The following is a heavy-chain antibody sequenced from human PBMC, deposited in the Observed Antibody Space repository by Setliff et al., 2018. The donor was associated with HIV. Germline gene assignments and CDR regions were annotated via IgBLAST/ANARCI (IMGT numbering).Heavy chain of an antibody. CDR1: GYSFTTYW. CDR2: IHPGDSDT. CDR3: ARRGISGWQSHGFDI. J-gene: IGHJ3*02. Sequence: PGESLTISCRGFGYSFTTYWIGWVRQVPGKGLEWMGIIHPGDSDTTYSPSFQGQVTISVDKSINTAYLQWSSLKASDTAMYYCARRGISGWQSHGFDIWGQGTMVTVS. V-gene: IGHV5-51*01. D-gene: IGHD6-19*01.